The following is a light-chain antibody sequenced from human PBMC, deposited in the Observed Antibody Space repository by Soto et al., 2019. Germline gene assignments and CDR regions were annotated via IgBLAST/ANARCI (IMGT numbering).Light chain of an antibody. V-gene: IGKV3-15*01. J-gene: IGKJ5*01. Sequence: EIVMTQSPATLSVSPGERATLSCRASQSVSSNLAWYQQKPGQAPRLLIYGASTRTTGIPARFSGSGSGTDFTLTISNLEPEDFAVYYCQQRSSWPPITFGQGTRLEI. CDR2: GAS. CDR3: QQRSSWPPIT. CDR1: QSVSSN.